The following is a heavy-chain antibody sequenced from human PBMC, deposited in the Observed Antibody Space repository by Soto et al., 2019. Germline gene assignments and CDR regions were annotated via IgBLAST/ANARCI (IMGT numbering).Heavy chain of an antibody. Sequence: RVESRIISGAASGFTFSGFSMNWVRQAPGKGLEWVSSVTSSPSSMFYADSVKGRFTISRDDAKDSLFLQMNSLRADDTAVYYCAREADFASSGYVLDYWGLGTLVTVSS. V-gene: IGHV3-21*01. CDR3: AREADFASSGYVLDY. CDR1: GFTFSGFS. D-gene: IGHD3-22*01. J-gene: IGHJ4*02. CDR2: VTSSPSSM.